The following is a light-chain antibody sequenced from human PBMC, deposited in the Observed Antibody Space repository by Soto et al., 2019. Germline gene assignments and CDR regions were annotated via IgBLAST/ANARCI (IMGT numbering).Light chain of an antibody. J-gene: IGKJ4*01. Sequence: DIQMTHAPSTLSLSVLYRVTIXCRASQSISNWLAWYQQKPGKAPQVLIYDASSLKTGVPSRFSGSGSGTEFTLTISYLQPDDFATYYCHQYNGDPLTFGGGTKVDI. CDR3: HQYNGDPLT. V-gene: IGKV1-5*01. CDR2: DAS. CDR1: QSISNW.